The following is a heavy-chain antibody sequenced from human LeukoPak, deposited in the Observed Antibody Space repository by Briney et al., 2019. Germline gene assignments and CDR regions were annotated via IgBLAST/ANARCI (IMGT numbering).Heavy chain of an antibody. Sequence: GGSLRLSRAASGFTFSSYWMSWVRQAPGKGLEWVANIKQDGSEKYYVDSVKGRFTISRDNAKNSLYLQMNSLRAEDTAVYYCARVRDQGYSYGYYFDYWGQGTLVTVSS. J-gene: IGHJ4*02. CDR3: ARVRDQGYSYGYYFDY. V-gene: IGHV3-7*01. D-gene: IGHD5-18*01. CDR2: IKQDGSEK. CDR1: GFTFSSYW.